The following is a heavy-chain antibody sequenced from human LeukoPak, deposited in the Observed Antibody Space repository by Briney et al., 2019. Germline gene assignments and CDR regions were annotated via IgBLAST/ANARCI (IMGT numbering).Heavy chain of an antibody. V-gene: IGHV3-23*01. J-gene: IGHJ4*02. CDR1: GFTFSSYA. CDR2: ISGSGGST. Sequence: GGSLRLSCAASGFTFSSYAMSWVRQTPGKGLEWVSAISGSGGSTYYADSVKGRFTISRDNSKNTLYLQMNSLRAEDTAVYYCANYDSSGYYYGGLDYWGQGTLVTVSS. D-gene: IGHD3-22*01. CDR3: ANYDSSGYYYGGLDY.